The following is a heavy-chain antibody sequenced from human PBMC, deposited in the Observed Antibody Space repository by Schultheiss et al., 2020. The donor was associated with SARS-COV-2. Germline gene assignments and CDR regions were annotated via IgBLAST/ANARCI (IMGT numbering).Heavy chain of an antibody. Sequence: GGSLRLSCAASGFTFSSYAMSWVRQAPGKGLEWVSVIYSGGSTYYADSVKGRFTISRDNSKNTLYLQMNSLRDEDTAVYYCARGIVVVPAAIPSLMDVWGQGTTVTVSS. CDR3: ARGIVVVPAAIPSLMDV. CDR2: IYSGGST. CDR1: GFTFSSYA. V-gene: IGHV3-66*01. D-gene: IGHD2-2*01. J-gene: IGHJ6*02.